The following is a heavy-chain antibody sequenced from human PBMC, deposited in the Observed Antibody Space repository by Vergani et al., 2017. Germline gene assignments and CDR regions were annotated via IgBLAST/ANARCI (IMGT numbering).Heavy chain of an antibody. CDR3: TTDPRYCGDGSCYWLRDHHYYGMDV. Sequence: EVQLVESGGGIVKPGGSLRLSCVASGFSFSNSWMNWVRRTPGKGLEWVGRIKSTFDRVTTDYAAAVKGRFTISRDDSKNTLFLQMNGLKTEDIGVYYCTTDPRYCGDGSCYWLRDHHYYGMDVWGQGTTVTVSS. CDR2: IKSTFDRVTT. D-gene: IGHD2-21*01. CDR1: GFSFSNSW. J-gene: IGHJ6*02. V-gene: IGHV3-15*07.